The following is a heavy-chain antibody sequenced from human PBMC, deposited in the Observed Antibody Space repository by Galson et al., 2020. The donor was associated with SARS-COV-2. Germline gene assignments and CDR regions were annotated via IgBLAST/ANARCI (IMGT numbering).Heavy chain of an antibody. CDR1: GGSFSDYY. V-gene: IGHV4-34*01. Sequence: SETLSLTCAVHGGSFSDYYWSWIRQPPGKGLEWIGEINHSGSTNYNPSLKSRVTISLDTSKNQFSLKLSSVTAADTAVYYCARSRQDFTMILGGITGYYYYMDVWGKCTTVTISS. CDR2: INHSGST. CDR3: ARSRQDFTMILGGITGYYYYMDV. J-gene: IGHJ6*03. D-gene: IGHD3-10*01.